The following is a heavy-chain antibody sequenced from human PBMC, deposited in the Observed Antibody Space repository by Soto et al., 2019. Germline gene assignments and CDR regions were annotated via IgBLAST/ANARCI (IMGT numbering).Heavy chain of an antibody. CDR3: ARDSCRNTSCAANY. V-gene: IGHV3-48*02. D-gene: IGHD2-2*01. CDR1: EFTFSTYS. Sequence: PGGSLRLSCAASEFTFSTYSMNWVRQSPGKGLEWISYISSTGSNIYYADSVKGRFTISRDNARNSLYLQMNSLRDEDTAVYYCARDSCRNTSCAANYRGQGTLVTVSS. CDR2: ISSTGSNI. J-gene: IGHJ4*02.